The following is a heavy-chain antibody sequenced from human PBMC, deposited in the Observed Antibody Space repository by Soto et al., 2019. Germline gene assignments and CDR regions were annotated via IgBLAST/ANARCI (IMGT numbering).Heavy chain of an antibody. D-gene: IGHD3-3*01. CDR3: ARLFGVDDY. CDR2: IYYSGST. V-gene: IGHV4-39*01. Sequence: WETLSLTCTVSGGSISSSSYYWGWIRQPPGKGLEWIGSIYYSGSTYYNPSLKSRVTISVDTSKNQFSLKLSSVTAADTAVYYCARLFGVDDYWGQGTQVTVSS. J-gene: IGHJ4*02. CDR1: GGSISSSSYY.